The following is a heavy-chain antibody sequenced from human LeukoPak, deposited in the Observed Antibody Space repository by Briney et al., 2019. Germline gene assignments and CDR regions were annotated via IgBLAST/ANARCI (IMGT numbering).Heavy chain of an antibody. CDR3: ARWDDSSGYYVFDY. V-gene: IGHV3-48*04. CDR1: GFTLSSYS. Sequence: PGGSLRLSCAASGFTLSSYSMNWVRQAPGKGLEWVSHISRRGTVYYADSVKGRFSISRDIAKNSLYLQMNSLRAEDTAVYYCARWDDSSGYYVFDYWGQGTLVTVSS. CDR2: ISRRGTV. D-gene: IGHD3-22*01. J-gene: IGHJ4*02.